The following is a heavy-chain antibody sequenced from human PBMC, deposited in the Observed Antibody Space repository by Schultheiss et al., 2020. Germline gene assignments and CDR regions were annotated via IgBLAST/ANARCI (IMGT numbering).Heavy chain of an antibody. CDR1: GYTFTSFD. D-gene: IGHD6-19*01. V-gene: IGHV1-8*01. CDR3: ARGKGSSGWYSWFDP. CDR2: MNPDSGKT. Sequence: ASVKVSCKTSGYTFTSFDIVWVRQAAGQGLEWMGWMNPDSGKTGIVEKFQGRVTLTGTTSISTAYMELSRLRPDDTAVYYCARGKGSSGWYSWFDPWGQGTRVTVSS. J-gene: IGHJ5*02.